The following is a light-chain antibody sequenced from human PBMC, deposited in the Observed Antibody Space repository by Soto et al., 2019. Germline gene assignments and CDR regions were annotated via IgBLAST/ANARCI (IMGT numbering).Light chain of an antibody. CDR3: QQYYSYPYT. CDR2: AAS. V-gene: IGKV1-8*01. J-gene: IGKJ2*01. CDR1: QGISSY. Sequence: AIRMTQSPSSLSASTGDRVTITCRASQGISSYLAWYQQKPGKAPKLLIYAASTLQSGVPSRFSGSGSGTDFTLTISCLQSEDFATYDCQQYYSYPYTFGQGPKLEIK.